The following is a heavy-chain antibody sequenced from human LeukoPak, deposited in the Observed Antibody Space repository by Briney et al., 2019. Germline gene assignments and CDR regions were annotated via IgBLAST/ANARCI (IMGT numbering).Heavy chain of an antibody. CDR1: DYSISSGYY. Sequence: PSGTLSLTCTVSDYSISSGYYWGWIRQPPGKGLEWIGSIYHNGDTYYNPSLKSRVTISVDTSKNQFSLKLSSVTAADTAVYYCARDLPVAGTGSGYWGQGTLVTVSS. D-gene: IGHD6-19*01. V-gene: IGHV4-38-2*02. CDR3: ARDLPVAGTGSGY. J-gene: IGHJ4*02. CDR2: IYHNGDT.